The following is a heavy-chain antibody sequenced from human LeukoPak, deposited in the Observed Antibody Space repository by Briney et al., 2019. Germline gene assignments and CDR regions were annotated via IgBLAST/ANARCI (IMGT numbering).Heavy chain of an antibody. D-gene: IGHD1-1*01. CDR3: AREGDVYNWNDGYYFDH. CDR2: SSPSGITT. V-gene: IGHV3-48*03. CDR1: GFTFSQFE. J-gene: IGHJ4*02. Sequence: GGSLRLSCVASGFTFSQFEMTWVRQAPGKGLEWISYSSPSGITTYYANSVRGRLTISRDNAMNALYLQMDGLTVDDTALYYCAREGDVYNWNDGYYFDHWGQGILVTVSA.